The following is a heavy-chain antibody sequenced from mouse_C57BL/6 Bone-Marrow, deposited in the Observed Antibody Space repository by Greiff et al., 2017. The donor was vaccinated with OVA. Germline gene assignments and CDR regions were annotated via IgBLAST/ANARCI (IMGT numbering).Heavy chain of an antibody. Sequence: QVQLQQPGAELVKPGASVKLSCKASGYTFTSYWMHWVKQRPGQGLEWIGMIHPSSGSTNYNEKFKSKATLTVDKSSSTAYMQLSSLTSEDSAVYYCAKEEITTVVALDYWGQGTTLTVTS. D-gene: IGHD1-1*01. CDR1: GYTFTSYW. CDR2: IHPSSGST. J-gene: IGHJ2*01. CDR3: AKEEITTVVALDY. V-gene: IGHV1-64*01.